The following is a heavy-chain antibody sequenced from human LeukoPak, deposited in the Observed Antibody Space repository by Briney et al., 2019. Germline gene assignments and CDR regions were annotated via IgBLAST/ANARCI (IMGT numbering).Heavy chain of an antibody. V-gene: IGHV4-34*01. CDR3: ARKGRYCSSTSCYFDY. J-gene: IGHJ4*02. D-gene: IGHD2-2*01. CDR1: GGSFSGYY. CDR2: INHSGST. Sequence: SETLSLTCAVYGGSFSGYYWSWIRQPPGKGLEWIGEINHSGSTNYNPSLKSRVTISVDTSKNQFSLKLSSVTAADTAVYYCARKGRYCSSTSCYFDYWGQGTWSPSPQ.